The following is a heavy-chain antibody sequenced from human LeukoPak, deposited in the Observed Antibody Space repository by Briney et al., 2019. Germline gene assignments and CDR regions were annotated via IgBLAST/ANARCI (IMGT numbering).Heavy chain of an antibody. J-gene: IGHJ4*02. CDR3: ARDPSNSGYDYLYYFDY. CDR2: INPNSGGT. Sequence: ASVKVSCKASGYTFSDYYMHWVRHAPGQGLEWMGWINPNSGGTNYAQKFQGRVTMTRDMSISTAYMELSRLRSDDTAVYYCARDPSNSGYDYLYYFDYWGQGTLVTVSS. D-gene: IGHD5-12*01. CDR1: GYTFSDYY. V-gene: IGHV1-2*02.